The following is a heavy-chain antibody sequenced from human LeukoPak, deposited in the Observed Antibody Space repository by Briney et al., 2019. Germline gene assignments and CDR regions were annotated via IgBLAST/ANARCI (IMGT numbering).Heavy chain of an antibody. V-gene: IGHV4-4*02. CDR2: IHDDGGF. CDR3: ARDLGYQLLY. D-gene: IGHD2-2*01. CDR1: GFTFSNYW. Sequence: GSLRLSCAASGFTFSNYWMSWVRQPPGKGLEWIGEIHDDGGFHCNPLLKGRVAMSMDRSQNQFSLRLSSVTAADTAVYYCARDLGYQLLYWGQGIQVTVSS. J-gene: IGHJ4*02.